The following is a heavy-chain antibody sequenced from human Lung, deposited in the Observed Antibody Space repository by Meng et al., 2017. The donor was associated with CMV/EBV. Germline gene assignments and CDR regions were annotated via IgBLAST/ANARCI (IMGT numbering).Heavy chain of an antibody. CDR3: AKTFYGSSWYDGYYFDY. CDR2: ISNSGGYST. J-gene: IGHJ4*02. Sequence: GGSLRLXCAASGFTFRTYPMSWVRQAPGKGLEWVSTISNSGGYSTYYADSVEGRFTISRDNSKNTLYLQMNSLRVDDTAVYYCAKTFYGSSWYDGYYFDYWGQGXLVTVSS. CDR1: GFTFRTYP. D-gene: IGHD6-13*01. V-gene: IGHV3-23*01.